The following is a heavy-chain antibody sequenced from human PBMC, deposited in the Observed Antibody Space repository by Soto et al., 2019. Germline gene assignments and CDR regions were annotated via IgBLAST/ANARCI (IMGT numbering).Heavy chain of an antibody. CDR1: GGTFSSYA. CDR3: ARGVQLVPDAFDI. CDR2: IIPIFGTA. V-gene: IGHV1-69*13. Sequence: VASVKVSCKASGGTFSSYAISWVRQAPGQGLEWMGGIIPIFGTANYAQKFQGRVTITADESTGTAYMELSSLRSEDTAVYYCARGVQLVPDAFDIWGQGTMVTVSS. D-gene: IGHD1-1*01. J-gene: IGHJ3*02.